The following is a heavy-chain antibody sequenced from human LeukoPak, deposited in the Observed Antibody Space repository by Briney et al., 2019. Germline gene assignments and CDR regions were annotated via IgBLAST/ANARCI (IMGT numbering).Heavy chain of an antibody. D-gene: IGHD3-10*01. CDR2: ISGSGGST. CDR3: AKMGRLMVRGVQGAFDI. CDR1: GFTFSSYA. J-gene: IGHJ3*02. V-gene: IGHV3-23*01. Sequence: GGSLRLSCAASGFTFSSYAMSWVRQAPGKGLEWVSAISGSGGSTYYADSVKGRFTISRDNSKNTLYLQMNSLRAEDTAVYYCAKMGRLMVRGVQGAFDIWGQGTMVTVSS.